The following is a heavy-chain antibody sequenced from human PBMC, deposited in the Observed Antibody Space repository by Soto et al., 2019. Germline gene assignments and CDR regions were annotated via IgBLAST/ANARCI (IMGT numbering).Heavy chain of an antibody. CDR3: ARHGPIDYDFWSGYNWFDP. Sequence: SETLSLTCAVSGGSISSYYWTWVRQSPGKGLECIGHIYSSGSTNYNPSLKSRVTISVDTSKNQFSLKLSSVTAADTAVYYCARHGPIDYDFWSGYNWFDPWGQGTLVTVSS. D-gene: IGHD3-3*01. J-gene: IGHJ5*02. CDR1: GGSISSYY. V-gene: IGHV4-59*08. CDR2: IYSSGST.